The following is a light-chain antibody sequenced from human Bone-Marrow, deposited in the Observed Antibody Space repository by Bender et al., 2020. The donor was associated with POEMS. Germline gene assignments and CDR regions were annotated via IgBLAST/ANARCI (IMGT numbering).Light chain of an antibody. J-gene: IGLJ3*02. CDR3: QSYDNSLGGWV. Sequence: QSVLTQPPSVSGAPGQRVTISCTGSSSNTGSGYDINWYQHLPGTAPKLLIYGYNNRPSGVPDRFSGSKSGTSASLAMAGLQAQDGGDYYCQSYDNSLGGWVFGGETKLTVL. CDR1: SSNTGSGYD. V-gene: IGLV1-40*01. CDR2: GYN.